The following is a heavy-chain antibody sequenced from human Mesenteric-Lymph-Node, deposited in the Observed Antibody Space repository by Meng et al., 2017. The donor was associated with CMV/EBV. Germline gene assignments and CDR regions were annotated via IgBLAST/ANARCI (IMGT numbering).Heavy chain of an antibody. Sequence: GESLKISCAVSGFTVSGNYMTWVRQAPGKGLEWVSGINWNGGSTGYADSVKGRFTISRDNAKNSLYLQMNSLRAEDTAVYYCARNIRTSCSGGNCYRGFWGQGTLVTVSS. V-gene: IGHV3-20*04. CDR3: ARNIRTSCSGGNCYRGF. CDR1: GFTVSGNY. J-gene: IGHJ4*02. CDR2: INWNGGST. D-gene: IGHD2-15*01.